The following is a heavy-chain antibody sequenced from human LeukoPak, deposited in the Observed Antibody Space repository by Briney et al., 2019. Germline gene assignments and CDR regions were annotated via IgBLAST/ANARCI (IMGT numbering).Heavy chain of an antibody. Sequence: SETLSPTCTVSGYSISSGYYWGWIRQPPGKGLEWIGSIYHSGSTYYNPSLKSRVTISVDTSKNQFSLKLSSVTAADTAVYYCAREEQWLVSDSWYFDYWGQGTLVTVSS. CDR2: IYHSGST. D-gene: IGHD6-19*01. CDR3: AREEQWLVSDSWYFDY. J-gene: IGHJ4*02. CDR1: GYSISSGYY. V-gene: IGHV4-38-2*02.